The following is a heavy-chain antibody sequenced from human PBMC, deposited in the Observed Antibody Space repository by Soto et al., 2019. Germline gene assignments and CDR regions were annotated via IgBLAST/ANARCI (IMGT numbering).Heavy chain of an antibody. CDR3: VRKSGGYEYYFDY. D-gene: IGHD1-26*01. CDR1: GFTFRNYA. CDR2: ISGSGVST. Sequence: XGALIVSCAASGFTFRNYAMSWVRQAPGKGLDWVSIISGSGVSTCYADSVKGRFTISRDNSKNTLYMQMSSLRAEDTAVYYCVRKSGGYEYYFDYWGQGTLVTVSS. V-gene: IGHV3-23*01. J-gene: IGHJ4*02.